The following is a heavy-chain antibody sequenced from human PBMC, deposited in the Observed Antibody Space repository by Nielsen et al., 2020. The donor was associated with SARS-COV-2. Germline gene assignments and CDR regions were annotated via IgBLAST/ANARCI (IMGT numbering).Heavy chain of an antibody. CDR3: AREGQDDSGTERRGMDV. D-gene: IGHD3-10*01. Sequence: GESLKISCKGSGYSFTSNWIGWVRQMPGKGLEWMGIIYPGDSDTRYSPSFQGQVTISTDKSISTAYLQWSSLKASDTAIYYCAREGQDDSGTERRGMDVWGQGTTVTVSS. J-gene: IGHJ6*02. CDR1: GYSFTSNW. V-gene: IGHV5-51*01. CDR2: IYPGDSDT.